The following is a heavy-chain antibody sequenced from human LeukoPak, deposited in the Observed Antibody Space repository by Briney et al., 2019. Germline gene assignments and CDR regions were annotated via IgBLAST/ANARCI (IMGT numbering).Heavy chain of an antibody. V-gene: IGHV3-23*01. Sequence: GGSLRLSCAASGFTVNSHYMSWVRQAPGKGLEWVSAISGSGGSTYYADSVRGRFTISRDNSKNTLYLHMNSLRGEDTTLYYCARNYYEPTYDYYFDCWGQGTLVTVSS. CDR1: GFTVNSHY. J-gene: IGHJ4*02. D-gene: IGHD1-26*01. CDR3: ARNYYEPTYDYYFDC. CDR2: ISGSGGST.